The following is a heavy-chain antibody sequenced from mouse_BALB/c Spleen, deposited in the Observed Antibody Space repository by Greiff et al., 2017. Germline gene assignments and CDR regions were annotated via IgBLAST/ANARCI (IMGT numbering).Heavy chain of an antibody. CDR2: INPGSGGT. J-gene: IGHJ4*01. CDR1: GYAFTNYL. V-gene: IGHV1-54*01. CDR3: ARWRGYDDYAMDY. Sequence: VQLQQSGAELVRPGTSVKVSCKASGYAFTNYLIEWVKQRPGQGLEWIGVINPGSGGTNYNEKFKGKATLTADKSSSTAYMQLSSLTSDDSAVYFSARWRGYDDYAMDYWGQGTSVTVSS. D-gene: IGHD2-2*01.